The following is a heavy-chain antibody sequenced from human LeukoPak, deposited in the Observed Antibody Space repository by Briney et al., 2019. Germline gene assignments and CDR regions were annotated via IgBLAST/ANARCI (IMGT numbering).Heavy chain of an antibody. CDR2: ISGDGGST. D-gene: IGHD2-15*01. Sequence: PGGSLRLSCAASGFTFDDYAMHWVRQAPGKGLEWVSLISGDGGSTYYADSVKGRFTISRDNSKNSLYLQMNSLRTEDTALYYCAPQAFCSGGSCYSIPYWGQGTLVTVSS. CDR1: GFTFDDYA. J-gene: IGHJ4*02. CDR3: APQAFCSGGSCYSIPY. V-gene: IGHV3-43*02.